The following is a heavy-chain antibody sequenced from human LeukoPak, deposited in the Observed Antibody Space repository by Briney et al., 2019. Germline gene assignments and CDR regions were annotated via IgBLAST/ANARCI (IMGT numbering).Heavy chain of an antibody. CDR2: ISSRSSYI. V-gene: IGHV3-21*01. D-gene: IGHD6-19*01. CDR3: AREGSGWNFDY. J-gene: IGHJ4*02. Sequence: GGSLRLSCAASGFTFSSYTMNWVRQAPGKGLEWVSSISSRSSYIYYADSVKGRFTIARDNAKNSLYLQMNSLRAEDTAVYYCAREGSGWNFDYWGQGTLATVSS. CDR1: GFTFSSYT.